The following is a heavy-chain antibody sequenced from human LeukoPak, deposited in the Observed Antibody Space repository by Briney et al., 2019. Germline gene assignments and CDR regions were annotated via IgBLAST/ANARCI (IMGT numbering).Heavy chain of an antibody. J-gene: IGHJ4*02. CDR2: INHSGST. V-gene: IGHV4-34*01. D-gene: IGHD3-22*01. Sequence: SETLPLTCAVYGGSFSGYYWSWIRQPPGKGLEWIGEINHSGSTNYNPSLKSRVTISVDTSKNQFSLKLSSVTAADTAVYYCASSGYNFDYWGQGTLVTVSS. CDR1: GGSFSGYY. CDR3: ASSGYNFDY.